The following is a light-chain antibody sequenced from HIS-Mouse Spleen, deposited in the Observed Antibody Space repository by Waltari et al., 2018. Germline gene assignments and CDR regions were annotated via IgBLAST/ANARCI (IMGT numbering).Light chain of an antibody. V-gene: IGLV2-11*01. J-gene: IGLJ2*01. CDR1: SSDVGGYNY. CDR2: DVS. CDR3: CSYAGSYTLV. Sequence: QSALTQPRSVSGSPGQSVTISCTGTSSDVGGYNYVSWYQQHPGKAPTLMIYDVSQRPSGFPDRFSGSKSGTTASLTISGLQAEDEADYYCCSYAGSYTLVFGGGTKLTVL.